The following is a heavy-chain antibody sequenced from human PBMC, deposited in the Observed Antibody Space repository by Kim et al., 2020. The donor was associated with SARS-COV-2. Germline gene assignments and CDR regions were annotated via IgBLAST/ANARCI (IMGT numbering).Heavy chain of an antibody. D-gene: IGHD6-19*01. Sequence: GGSLRLSCAASGFTFSSYAMHWVRQAPGKGLEWVAVISYDGSNKYYADSVKGRFTISRDNSKNTLYLQMNSLRAEDTAVYYCARGSSSGWYGYWGQGTLVTVSS. CDR3: ARGSSSGWYGY. CDR1: GFTFSSYA. CDR2: ISYDGSNK. J-gene: IGHJ4*02. V-gene: IGHV3-30-3*01.